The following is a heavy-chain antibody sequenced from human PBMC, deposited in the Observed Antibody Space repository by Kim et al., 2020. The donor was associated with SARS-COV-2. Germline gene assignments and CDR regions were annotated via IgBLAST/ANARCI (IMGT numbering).Heavy chain of an antibody. CDR1: GFTFSDYY. D-gene: IGHD1-26*01. Sequence: GGSLRLSCAASGFTFSDYYMSWIRQAPGKGLEWVSYISSSSSYTNYADSVKGRFTISRDNAKNSLYLQMNSLRAEDTAVYYCARGDSGSYRYFQHWGQGTLVTVSS. V-gene: IGHV3-11*06. CDR2: ISSSSSYT. CDR3: ARGDSGSYRYFQH. J-gene: IGHJ1*01.